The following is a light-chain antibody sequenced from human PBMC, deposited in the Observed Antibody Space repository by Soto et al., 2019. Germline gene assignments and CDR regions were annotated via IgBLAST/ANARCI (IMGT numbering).Light chain of an antibody. CDR1: QSVSSN. Sequence: EIVMTQSPATLSVSPGERATLSCRASQSVSSNLAWYQHKPGQAPRLLIYGASTRATGIPARFSGSGSGTEFTLTISSLQSEDSAVYYCQQYNNWPPLTFGGGNKVEIK. V-gene: IGKV3-15*01. CDR3: QQYNNWPPLT. J-gene: IGKJ4*01. CDR2: GAS.